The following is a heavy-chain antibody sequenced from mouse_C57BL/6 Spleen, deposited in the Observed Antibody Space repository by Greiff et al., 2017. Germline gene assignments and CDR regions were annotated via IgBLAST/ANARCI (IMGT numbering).Heavy chain of an antibody. J-gene: IGHJ2*01. CDR1: GYTFTSYW. V-gene: IGHV1-64*01. CDR3: ARWGVVGTYFDY. Sequence: QVQLQQPGAELVKPGASVKLSCKASGYTFTSYWMHWVKQRPGQGLEWIGMIHPNSGSTNYNEKFKSKATLTVDKSSSTAYMQLSSLTSEDSAVYYGARWGVVGTYFDYWGQGTTLTVSS. D-gene: IGHD1-1*01. CDR2: IHPNSGST.